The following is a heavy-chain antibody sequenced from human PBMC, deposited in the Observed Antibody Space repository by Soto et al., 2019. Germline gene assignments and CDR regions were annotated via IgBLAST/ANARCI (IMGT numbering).Heavy chain of an antibody. CDR1: GGSFSGYY. J-gene: IGHJ5*02. D-gene: IGHD6-13*01. Sequence: AETLSLTCAVYGGSFSGYYWSWIRQPPGKGLAWIGEINHSGSTNYNPSLKSRVTISVDTSKNQFSLKLSSVTAADTAVYYCAILRYSSIWYHNNWFDPWGQGTLVTV. CDR2: INHSGST. V-gene: IGHV4-34*01. CDR3: AILRYSSIWYHNNWFDP.